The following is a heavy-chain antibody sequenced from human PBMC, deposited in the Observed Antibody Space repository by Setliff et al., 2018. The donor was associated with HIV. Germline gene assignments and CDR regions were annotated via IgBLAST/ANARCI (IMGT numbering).Heavy chain of an antibody. Sequence: GSLRLSCAASGFTFSSYSMNWVRQAPGKGLEWISFIGGHGSIIHYADSVKGRFTISRDNANNSVYLQMHSLRVEDTAVYYCAAVPWGHSSLIIDHWGQGTPVTVSS. V-gene: IGHV3-48*04. D-gene: IGHD3-16*01. CDR3: AAVPWGHSSLIIDH. J-gene: IGHJ4*02. CDR2: IGGHGSII. CDR1: GFTFSSYS.